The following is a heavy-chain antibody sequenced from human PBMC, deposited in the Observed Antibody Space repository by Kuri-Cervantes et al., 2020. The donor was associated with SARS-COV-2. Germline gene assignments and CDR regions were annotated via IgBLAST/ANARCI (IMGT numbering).Heavy chain of an antibody. V-gene: IGHV3-30*04. Sequence: GGSLRLSCAASGFTFSSYSMHWVRQAPGKGLEWVAVISYDGSNKYYADSVKGRFTISRDNSKNTLYLQMNSLRAEDTAVYYCARDREITIIGVVTFNLFESWGQGTWSPSPQ. CDR3: ARDREITIIGVVTFNLFES. J-gene: IGHJ5*01. CDR2: ISYDGSNK. D-gene: IGHD3-3*01. CDR1: GFTFSSYS.